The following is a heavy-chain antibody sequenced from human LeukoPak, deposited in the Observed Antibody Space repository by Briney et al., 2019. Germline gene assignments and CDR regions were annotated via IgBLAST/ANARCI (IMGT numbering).Heavy chain of an antibody. Sequence: GGSLRLSCAASGFTFSSYGMHWVRQAPGKGLEWVAVISYDGSNKYYADSVKGRFTISRDNSKNTLYLQMNSLRAEDTAVYYCARGRIVVVPAAMGYWGQGTLVTVSS. CDR3: ARGRIVVVPAAMGY. V-gene: IGHV3-30*03. CDR2: ISYDGSNK. CDR1: GFTFSSYG. J-gene: IGHJ4*02. D-gene: IGHD2-2*01.